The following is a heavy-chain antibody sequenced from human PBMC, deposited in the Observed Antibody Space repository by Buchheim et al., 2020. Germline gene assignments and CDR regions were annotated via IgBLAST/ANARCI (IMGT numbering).Heavy chain of an antibody. J-gene: IGHJ4*02. Sequence: QVQLVESGGGVVQPGRSLRLSCAASGFTFSSYGMHWVRQAPGKGLEWVAVISYDGGNKYYADSVKGRFTISRDNSKNTLYLQMNSLRAEDTAVYYCARDWADIVATSSSQAEGFFDYWGQGTL. V-gene: IGHV3-30*19. D-gene: IGHD5-12*01. CDR3: ARDWADIVATSSSQAEGFFDY. CDR2: ISYDGGNK. CDR1: GFTFSSYG.